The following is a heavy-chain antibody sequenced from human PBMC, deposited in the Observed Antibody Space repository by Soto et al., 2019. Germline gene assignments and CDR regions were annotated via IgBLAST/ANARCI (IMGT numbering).Heavy chain of an antibody. J-gene: IGHJ4*02. D-gene: IGHD2-2*02. CDR3: ARQTYCSSTSCYTVDS. CDR2: IYLGDSDT. Sequence: GESLKISCKGSGYSFTSYWIGWVRQMPGKGLEWMGIIYLGDSDTRYSPSFQGQVTVSADKSISTAYLQWSSLKASDTAMYYCARQTYCSSTSCYTVDSWGQGTLVTVSS. CDR1: GYSFTSYW. V-gene: IGHV5-51*01.